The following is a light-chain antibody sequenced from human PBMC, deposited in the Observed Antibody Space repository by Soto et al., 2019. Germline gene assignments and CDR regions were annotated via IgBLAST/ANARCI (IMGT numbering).Light chain of an antibody. CDR1: QSVSSK. Sequence: VMAQSPATLSXXXGXXXTXXXRASQSVSSKLAWYQQKPGQAPRLLIYSASTRATGIPARFSGSGSGTDFTLTISRLEPEDFAVYYCQQYGSSGTFGQGTKVDIK. CDR2: SAS. J-gene: IGKJ1*01. CDR3: QQYGSSGT. V-gene: IGKV3-15*01.